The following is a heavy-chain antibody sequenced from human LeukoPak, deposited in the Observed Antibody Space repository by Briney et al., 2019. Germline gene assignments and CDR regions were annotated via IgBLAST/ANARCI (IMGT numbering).Heavy chain of an antibody. CDR2: IYHSGST. J-gene: IGHJ4*02. Sequence: SETLSLTCTVSGYSISSGYYWGWIRQPPGKGREWSGSIYHSGSTYYNPSLKSRVTISVDTSKNQFSLKLSSVTAADTAVYYCARVGATKYYFDYWGQGTLVTVSS. D-gene: IGHD1-26*01. CDR3: ARVGATKYYFDY. V-gene: IGHV4-38-2*02. CDR1: GYSISSGYY.